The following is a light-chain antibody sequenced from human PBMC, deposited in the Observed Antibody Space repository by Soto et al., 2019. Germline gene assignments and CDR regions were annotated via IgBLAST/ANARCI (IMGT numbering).Light chain of an antibody. CDR1: QGISSY. CDR2: GAS. J-gene: IGKJ3*01. CDR3: QQLNSFPPLFT. Sequence: DIQLTQSPSFLSASVGDRVTITCRASQGISSYLAWYQQRPGEPPELLIYGASTLQSGVASRFSGSGSGTEFTLPISSLQPEDFATYFCQQLNSFPPLFTFGPGTTVDIK. V-gene: IGKV1-9*01.